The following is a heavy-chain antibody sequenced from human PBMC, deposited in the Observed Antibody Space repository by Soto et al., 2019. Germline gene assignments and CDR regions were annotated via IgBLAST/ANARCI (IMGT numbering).Heavy chain of an antibody. V-gene: IGHV3-66*01. J-gene: IGHJ6*02. CDR3: ARDGEYYYYGMDV. D-gene: IGHD3-3*01. CDR1: GFTVSSNY. CDR2: IYSGGST. Sequence: EVQLVESVGGLVQPGGSLRLSCAASGFTVSSNYMSWVRQAPGKGLEWVSVIYSGGSTYYADSVKGRFTISRDNSKNTLYLQMNSLRAEDTAVYYCARDGEYYYYGMDVWGQGNTVTVSS.